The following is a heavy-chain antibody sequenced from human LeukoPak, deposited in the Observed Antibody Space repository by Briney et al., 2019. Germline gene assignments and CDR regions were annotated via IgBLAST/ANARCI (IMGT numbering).Heavy chain of an antibody. J-gene: IGHJ4*02. CDR1: GFTFSNYW. CDR3: ASGYCSSTSCFSAGLKDF. CDR2: INQDGREK. V-gene: IGHV3-7*01. Sequence: GGTLRLSCAASGFTFSNYWMSCVPQAPGKGLECGSHINQDGREKYYVDSVKGRFTISRDNGKNSLYLQMNSLRADDTALYYCASGYCSSTSCFSAGLKDFWGQGTLVTVSS. D-gene: IGHD2-2*01.